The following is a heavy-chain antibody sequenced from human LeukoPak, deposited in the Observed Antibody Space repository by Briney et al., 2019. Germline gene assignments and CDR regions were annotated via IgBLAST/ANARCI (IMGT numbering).Heavy chain of an antibody. CDR2: IYTDGSRR. CDR3: ASASSHRIAAGGDY. D-gene: IGHD6-13*01. J-gene: IGHJ4*02. Sequence: DPGGSLRLSCAASGFTFSNYWMHWVRQAPGKGLVWVSRIYTDGSRRSYADSVKGRFTISRDNAKNTVYLQMNSLRAEDTAVYYCASASSHRIAAGGDYWGQGTLVTVSS. CDR1: GFTFSNYW. V-gene: IGHV3-74*01.